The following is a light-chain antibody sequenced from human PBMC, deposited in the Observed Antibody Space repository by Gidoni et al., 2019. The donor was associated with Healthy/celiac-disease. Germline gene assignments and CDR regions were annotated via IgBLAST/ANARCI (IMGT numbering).Light chain of an antibody. Sequence: ASVGDRVTITCRASQGISNYLAWYQQKPGKVPKLLIYAASTLQSGVPSRFSGSGSGTDFTLTISSLQPEDVATYYCQKYNSAPIFTFGPGTKVDIE. CDR1: QGISNY. J-gene: IGKJ3*01. CDR3: QKYNSAPIFT. CDR2: AAS. V-gene: IGKV1-27*01.